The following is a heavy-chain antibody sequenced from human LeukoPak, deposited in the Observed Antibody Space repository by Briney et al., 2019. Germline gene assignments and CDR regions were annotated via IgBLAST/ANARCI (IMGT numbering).Heavy chain of an antibody. CDR3: ARARDYGDYEY. V-gene: IGHV3-53*01. Sequence: GGSLRLSCAASGFTVSSNYMSWVRQAPGKGLEWVSVIYSGGTTYYADSVKGRFTISRDNSKNTLYLQMNSLRAEDTAVYYCARARDYGDYEYWGPGTLVTVSS. J-gene: IGHJ4*02. D-gene: IGHD4-17*01. CDR1: GFTVSSNY. CDR2: IYSGGTT.